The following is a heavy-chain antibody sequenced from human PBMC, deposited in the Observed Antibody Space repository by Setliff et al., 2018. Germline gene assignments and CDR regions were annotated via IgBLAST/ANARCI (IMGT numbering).Heavy chain of an antibody. D-gene: IGHD1-26*01. CDR2: INPSGGST. J-gene: IGHJ4*02. CDR3: ARRRGSFLAELDY. CDR1: GYTFTSYG. V-gene: IGHV1-46*01. Sequence: ASVKVSCKASGYTFTSYGISWVRQAPGQGLEWMGIINPSGGSTSYAQKFQGRVTMTRDTSTSTVYMELSSLRSEDTAVYYCARRRGSFLAELDYWGQGTLVTVSS.